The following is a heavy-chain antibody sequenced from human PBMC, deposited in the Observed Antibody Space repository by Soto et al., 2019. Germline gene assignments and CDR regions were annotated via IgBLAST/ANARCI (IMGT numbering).Heavy chain of an antibody. CDR2: IGPESGAT. CDR3: GRGRSGQIVVFY. Sequence: QVQLVQSGAEVKKPGASVKVSCKASGYTFTGHYIHWVRQAPEQGPEWMGEIGPESGATRYAKKFQGRVTMTRDTSITTVYMELNNLSPDDTAVYYCGRGRSGQIVVFYWGQGTPVTVSS. J-gene: IGHJ4*02. D-gene: IGHD1-26*01. V-gene: IGHV1-2*02. CDR1: GYTFTGHY.